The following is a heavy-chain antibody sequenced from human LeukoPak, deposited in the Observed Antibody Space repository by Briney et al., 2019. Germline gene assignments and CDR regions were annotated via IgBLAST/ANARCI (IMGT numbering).Heavy chain of an antibody. CDR1: GGSISSYY. Sequence: SETLSLTCTVSGGSISSYYWSWIRQPPGKGLEWIGYIYYSGSTNYNPSLKSRVTISVDTSKNQFSLKLSSVTAADTAVYYCARDPACSGGSCYMGAFDYWGQGTLVTVSS. D-gene: IGHD2-15*01. V-gene: IGHV4-59*01. CDR2: IYYSGST. J-gene: IGHJ4*02. CDR3: ARDPACSGGSCYMGAFDY.